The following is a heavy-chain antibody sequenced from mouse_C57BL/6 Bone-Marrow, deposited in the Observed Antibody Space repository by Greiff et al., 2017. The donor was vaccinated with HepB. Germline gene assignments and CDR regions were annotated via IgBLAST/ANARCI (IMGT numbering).Heavy chain of an antibody. V-gene: IGHV14-4*01. CDR1: GFTITDYY. CDR3: TTDGSNWVDY. D-gene: IGHD1-1*01. Sequence: VQLQQSGAELVRPGASVKLSCTASGFTITDYYMHWVKQRPEQGLEWIGWIDPENGDTEYASKFQSKATITADTSSSTAYLQLSSLTSEDTAVYYCTTDGSNWVDYWGQGTSVTVSS. J-gene: IGHJ4*01. CDR2: IDPENGDT.